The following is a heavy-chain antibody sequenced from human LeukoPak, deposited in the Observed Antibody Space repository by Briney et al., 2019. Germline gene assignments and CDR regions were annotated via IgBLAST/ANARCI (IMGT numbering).Heavy chain of an antibody. V-gene: IGHV4-61*02. CDR3: ARVTYYYDD. Sequence: SETLSLTCTVSGGSISSGSYYWSWIRQPAGKGLEWIGRIYTSGSTNYNPSLKSRVTISVDTSKNQFSLKLSSVTAADTAVYYCARVTYYYDDWGQGTLVTVSS. CDR1: GGSISSGSYY. J-gene: IGHJ4*02. CDR2: IYTSGST.